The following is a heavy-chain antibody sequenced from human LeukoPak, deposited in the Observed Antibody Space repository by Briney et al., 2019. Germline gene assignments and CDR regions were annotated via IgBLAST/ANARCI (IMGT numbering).Heavy chain of an antibody. V-gene: IGHV3-48*02. CDR3: ARPLWGWGDGIDY. D-gene: IGHD5-24*01. CDR2: ISSSSSTI. Sequence: GGSLRLSCAASGFTFSSYSMNWVRQDPGKGLEWVSYISSSSSTIYYADSVKGRFTISRDNAKNSLYLQMNSLRDEDTAVYYCARPLWGWGDGIDYWGQGTLVTVSS. CDR1: GFTFSSYS. J-gene: IGHJ4*02.